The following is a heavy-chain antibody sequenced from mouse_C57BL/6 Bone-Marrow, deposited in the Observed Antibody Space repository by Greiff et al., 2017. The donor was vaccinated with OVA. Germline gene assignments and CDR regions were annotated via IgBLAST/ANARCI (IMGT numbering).Heavy chain of an antibody. D-gene: IGHD1-1*01. Sequence: QVQLQQSGPELVKPGASVKISCKASGYSFTSYYIHWVKQRPGKGLEWIGWIYPGSGNTKYNEKFKGKATMTADTSSSTAYMQLSSLTSEDSAVYYCAFITTAPFDYWGQGTTLTVSS. J-gene: IGHJ2*01. CDR2: IYPGSGNT. CDR3: AFITTAPFDY. CDR1: GYSFTSYY. V-gene: IGHV1-66*01.